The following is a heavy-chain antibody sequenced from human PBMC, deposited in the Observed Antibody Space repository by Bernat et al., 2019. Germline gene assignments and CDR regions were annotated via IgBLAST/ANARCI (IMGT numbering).Heavy chain of an antibody. Sequence: EVQLVESGGGLVQPGGSLRLSCAASALTFSTYNFNWVRRAPGKGLEWLSYISSSGSTIYYAASVKCRFTISRDNTKNSLYLQITSLRAEDTAVYYCASEDRGTSYWGQGTLVTVSS. CDR1: ALTFSTYN. V-gene: IGHV3-48*01. CDR3: ASEDRGTSY. J-gene: IGHJ4*02. D-gene: IGHD3-16*01. CDR2: ISSSGSTI.